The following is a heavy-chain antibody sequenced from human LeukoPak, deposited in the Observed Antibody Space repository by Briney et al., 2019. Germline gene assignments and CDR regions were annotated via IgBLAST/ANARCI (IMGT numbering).Heavy chain of an antibody. D-gene: IGHD3-9*01. CDR1: GGTFISYA. Sequence: ASVKVSCKASGGTFISYAISWVRQAPGQGREWMGGIIPIFGTANYAQKFQGRVTITTDESTSTAYMELSSLRSEDTAVYYCARRYYDILTGSIFFDYWGQGTLVTVSS. V-gene: IGHV1-69*05. CDR2: IIPIFGTA. CDR3: ARRYYDILTGSIFFDY. J-gene: IGHJ4*02.